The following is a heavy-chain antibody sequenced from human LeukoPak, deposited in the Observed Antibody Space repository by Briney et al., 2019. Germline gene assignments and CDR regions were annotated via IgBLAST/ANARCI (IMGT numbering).Heavy chain of an antibody. V-gene: IGHV1-2*02. CDR1: GYTFTGYY. CDR2: INANSGDT. Sequence: ASVKVSCKASGYTFTGYYMHWVRQAPGQGLEWMGWINANSGDTKYAQKVQGRVTMTRDTSISTAYMDLSRLRSDDTAMYYCAREISGYSDYWGQGTLVTVSS. D-gene: IGHD3-22*01. J-gene: IGHJ4*02. CDR3: AREISGYSDY.